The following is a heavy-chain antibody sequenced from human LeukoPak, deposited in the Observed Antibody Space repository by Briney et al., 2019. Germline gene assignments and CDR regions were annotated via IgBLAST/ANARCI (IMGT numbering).Heavy chain of an antibody. V-gene: IGHV4-34*01. J-gene: IGHJ3*02. CDR1: GESFNAFY. CDR3: AAASGSFLSAFDI. Sequence: PSETLSLTCAVSGESFNAFYWTWVRQPPGKGLEWIGEIYYSGNTNVNPSLKSRITISVDTSKNQFSLKLSSVTAADTAVYYCAAASGSFLSAFDIWGQGTMVTVSS. D-gene: IGHD1-26*01. CDR2: IYYSGNT.